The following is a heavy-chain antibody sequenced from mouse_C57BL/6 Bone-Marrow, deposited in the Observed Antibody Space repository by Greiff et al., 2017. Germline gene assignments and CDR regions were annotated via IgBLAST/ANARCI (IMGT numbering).Heavy chain of an antibody. D-gene: IGHD1-2*01. Sequence: DVKLVESGGDLVKPGGSLKLSCAASGFTFSSYGMSWVRQTPDKRLEWVATISSGGSYTYYPDSVKGRFTISRDNANNTLYLQMSSLKSEDTAMYYCARHGDWGQGTTLTVSS. CDR3: ARHGD. CDR1: GFTFSSYG. J-gene: IGHJ2*01. V-gene: IGHV5-6*02. CDR2: ISSGGSYT.